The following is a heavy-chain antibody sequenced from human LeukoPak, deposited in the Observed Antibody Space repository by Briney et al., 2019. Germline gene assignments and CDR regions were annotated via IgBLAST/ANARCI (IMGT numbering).Heavy chain of an antibody. CDR1: GFTFSSYG. V-gene: IGHV3-23*01. D-gene: IGHD6-6*01. CDR2: ISGSGGST. J-gene: IGHJ4*02. CDR3: ATSIAARPGGFDY. Sequence: GGSLRLSCAASGFTFSSYGMSWVRQAPGKGLEWVSAISGSGGSTYYADSVKGRFTISRDNSKNTLYLQMNSLRAEDTAVYYCATSIAARPGGFDYWGQGTLVTVSS.